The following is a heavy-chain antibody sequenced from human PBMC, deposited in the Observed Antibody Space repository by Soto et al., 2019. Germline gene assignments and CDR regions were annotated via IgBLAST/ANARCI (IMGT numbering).Heavy chain of an antibody. CDR2: IFYGGGSGVA. CDR1: GGSFSSSNYY. D-gene: IGHD4-17*01. V-gene: IGHV4-39*01. CDR3: ARRGGGDSLFDS. Sequence: SETLSLTCTVSGGSFSSSNYYWGWIRQSPGKGLEWIGNIFYGGGSGVAYYSPSLKSRVTISVDTSKNQFSLNMRSLTAADTAVYFCARRGGGDSLFDSWGQGKLVTVSS. J-gene: IGHJ4*02.